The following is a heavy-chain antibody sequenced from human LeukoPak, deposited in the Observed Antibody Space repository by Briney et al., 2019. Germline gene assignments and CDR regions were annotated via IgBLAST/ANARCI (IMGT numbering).Heavy chain of an antibody. CDR1: GYTFTSYG. J-gene: IGHJ4*02. CDR2: ISSYNGNT. V-gene: IGHV1-18*01. D-gene: IGHD3-3*01. Sequence: ASVKVSCKASGYTFTSYGISWVRQAPGQGLERMGWISSYNGNTNYAQKLQGRVTMTTDTSTSTAYMQLRSLRSDDTAVYYCARDCYEFWSGYYNGMAGYWGQGTLVTVAS. CDR3: ARDCYEFWSGYYNGMAGY.